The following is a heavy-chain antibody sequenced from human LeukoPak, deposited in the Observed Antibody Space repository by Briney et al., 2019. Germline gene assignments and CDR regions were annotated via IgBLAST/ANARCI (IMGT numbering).Heavy chain of an antibody. CDR2: MIRILGPA. D-gene: IGHD4-23*01. Sequence: PAHVFCPSWESTFKSYAISLVGQATSKELKWMGSMIRILGPAYYAQKVQGRFTMTTDESTSTAYMELSSLRSEDTAVYYCASSRGNSDLTDAFDIWGQGTMVTVSS. V-gene: IGHV1-69*05. CDR1: ESTFKSYA. J-gene: IGHJ3*02. CDR3: ASSRGNSDLTDAFDI.